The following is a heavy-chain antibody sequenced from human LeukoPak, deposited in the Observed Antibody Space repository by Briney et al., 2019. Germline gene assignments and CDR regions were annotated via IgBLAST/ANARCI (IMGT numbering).Heavy chain of an antibody. Sequence: KPSQTLSLTCAISGDSVSSINGAWNWIRQSPSRGLEWLGRTYYRSKWYNDYVESMKGRITISPDTSKNQLSLHLNSVTPEDTALYYCARDLGNSGWYTFDYWGQGTLVTVSS. CDR2: TYYRSKWYN. V-gene: IGHV6-1*01. CDR3: ARDLGNSGWYTFDY. D-gene: IGHD6-19*01. J-gene: IGHJ4*02. CDR1: GDSVSSINGA.